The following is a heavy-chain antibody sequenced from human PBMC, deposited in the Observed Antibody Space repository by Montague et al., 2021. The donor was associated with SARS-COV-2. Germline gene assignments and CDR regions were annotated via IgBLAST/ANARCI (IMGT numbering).Heavy chain of an antibody. V-gene: IGHV4-59*01. J-gene: IGHJ6*02. D-gene: IGHD2-21*01. CDR3: ARGINSAGSYYYHLDV. CDR2: MYNSENT. CDR1: GGSMSGYN. Sequence: SETLSLTCNVAGGSMSGYNWSWIRQPPGKGLQWIGSMYNSENTSYNPSLKSRVTISVDTSKKQFSLRLSSVTAADTAVYFCARGINSAGSYYYHLDVWGQGTRVTV.